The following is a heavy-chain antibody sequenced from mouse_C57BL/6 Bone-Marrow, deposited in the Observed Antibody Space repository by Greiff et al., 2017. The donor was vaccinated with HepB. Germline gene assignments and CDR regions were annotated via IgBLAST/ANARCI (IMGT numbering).Heavy chain of an antibody. CDR2: IWSDGST. CDR1: GFSLTSYG. CDR3: ARHGRLRAIDY. J-gene: IGHJ4*01. Sequence: VQLQESGPGLVAPSQSLSITCTVSGFSLTSYGIHWVRQPPGKGLEWLVVIWSDGSTTYNSALKSRLSNSKNNSKSQVFLKMNSLQTDDTAMYYCARHGRLRAIDYWGQGTSGTVSS. D-gene: IGHD2-2*01. V-gene: IGHV2-6-1*01.